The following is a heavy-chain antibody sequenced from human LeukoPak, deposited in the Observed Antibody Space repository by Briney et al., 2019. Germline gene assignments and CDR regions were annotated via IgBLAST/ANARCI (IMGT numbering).Heavy chain of an antibody. Sequence: GGSLRLSCAASGFTFSSYGMHWVRQAPGKGLEWVAVISYDGSNKYYADPVKGRFTISRDNSKNTLYLQMNSLRAEDTAVYYCAKDRDSSSWLKVFDYWGQGTVVTVSS. D-gene: IGHD6-13*01. CDR1: GFTFSSYG. CDR2: ISYDGSNK. CDR3: AKDRDSSSWLKVFDY. J-gene: IGHJ4*02. V-gene: IGHV3-30*18.